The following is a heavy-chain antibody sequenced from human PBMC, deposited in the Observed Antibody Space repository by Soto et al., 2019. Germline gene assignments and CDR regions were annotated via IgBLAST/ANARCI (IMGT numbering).Heavy chain of an antibody. CDR3: AEGYSYDH. V-gene: IGHV3-30*03. D-gene: IGHD5-18*01. Sequence: QVQLVESGGGVVQPGRSLRLSCAASGFTFSSYGMHWVRQAPGKGLEWVAVISYDGSNKYYADSVKGRFTISRDNSKNALYLQMNSLRAEDTAVYYCAEGYSYDHWGQGTLVNVSS. CDR1: GFTFSSYG. J-gene: IGHJ4*02. CDR2: ISYDGSNK.